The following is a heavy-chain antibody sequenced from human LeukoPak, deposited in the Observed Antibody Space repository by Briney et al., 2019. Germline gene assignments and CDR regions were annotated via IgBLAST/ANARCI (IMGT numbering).Heavy chain of an antibody. CDR3: AKDRAFLLAGTHAFDI. Sequence: GGSLRLSCAASGFTFSNYGMSWVRQAPGKGLEWVSAMTGSGESTYYANSVTGRFTISRDTSKNTLYLQMNSLRAEDTAVYYCAKDRAFLLAGTHAFDIWGQGTMVTVSS. CDR1: GFTFSNYG. J-gene: IGHJ3*02. V-gene: IGHV3-23*01. CDR2: MTGSGEST. D-gene: IGHD6-19*01.